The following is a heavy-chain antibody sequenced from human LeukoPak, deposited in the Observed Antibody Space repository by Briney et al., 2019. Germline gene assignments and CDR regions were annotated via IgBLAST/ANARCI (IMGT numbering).Heavy chain of an antibody. CDR2: IYSSGST. CDR3: ARDRGGYDRSDYYYGMDV. Sequence: SETLSLTCTVSGGSISSYYWSWIRQPAGKGLEWIGRIYSSGSTNYNPSLKSRVTISVDTSKNQFSLKLSSVTAADTAVYYCARDRGGYDRSDYYYGMDVWGQGTTVTVSS. D-gene: IGHD3-22*01. V-gene: IGHV4-4*07. CDR1: GGSISSYY. J-gene: IGHJ6*02.